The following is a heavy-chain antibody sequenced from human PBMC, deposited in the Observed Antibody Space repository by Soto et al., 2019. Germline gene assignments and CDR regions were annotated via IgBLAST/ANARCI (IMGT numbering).Heavy chain of an antibody. J-gene: IGHJ3*01. D-gene: IGHD3-10*02. CDR3: ARSPLSYDYVRQTWREVGDAFDV. Sequence: SETLSLTCAIYNSSLGAFHWTWIRQPPGKGLEWIGELIHGGSTNYNPSLKSRVTFSLDTSKSQFSLHVMSVTAADTAVYYCARSPLSYDYVRQTWREVGDAFDVWGRGTSVTVSS. CDR1: NSSLGAFH. CDR2: LIHGGST. V-gene: IGHV4-34*12.